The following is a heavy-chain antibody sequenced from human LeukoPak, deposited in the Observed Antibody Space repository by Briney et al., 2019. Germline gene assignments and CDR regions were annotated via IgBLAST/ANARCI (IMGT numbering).Heavy chain of an antibody. CDR1: GFTFNNHA. Sequence: PGGSLRLSCAASGFTFNNHAMGWVRQAPGKGLEWVSDVSDGGTSTCYADSVKGRFAMSRDNSKNTLYLQMNSLGAEDTAVYYCAKGSLSPIVVVPAAMEIDYWGQGTLVAVSS. CDR3: AKGSLSPIVVVPAAMEIDY. D-gene: IGHD2-2*01. CDR2: VSDGGTST. V-gene: IGHV3-23*01. J-gene: IGHJ4*02.